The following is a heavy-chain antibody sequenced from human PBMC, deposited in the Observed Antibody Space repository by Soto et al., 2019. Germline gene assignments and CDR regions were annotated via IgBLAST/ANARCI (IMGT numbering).Heavy chain of an antibody. CDR1: GFSITNYW. Sequence: EVQLVESGGGLVQPGGSLRLSCAASGFSITNYWMHWVRQAPGKGLVWVSRISSDGSTARYAASVKGRFTISRDNAKNTLYLQMHSLRAEDTAVYYCARDTVTTLYYWGQGTLVTVSS. D-gene: IGHD4-17*01. CDR3: ARDTVTTLYY. J-gene: IGHJ4*02. V-gene: IGHV3-74*01. CDR2: ISSDGSTA.